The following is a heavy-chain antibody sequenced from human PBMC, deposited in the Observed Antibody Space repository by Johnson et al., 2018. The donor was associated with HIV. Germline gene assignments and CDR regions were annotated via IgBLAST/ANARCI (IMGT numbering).Heavy chain of an antibody. Sequence: QVQLVESGGGVVQPGRSLRLSCAASGFTFSSYAMHWVRQAPGKGLAWVAVISYDGSNKYYADSVKGRFTISRDNSKNTLYLQMNSLRAEDTAVYYCAKDKVEEDYYDSSGYYRPHDAFDIWGQGTMVTVSS. J-gene: IGHJ3*02. CDR3: AKDKVEEDYYDSSGYYRPHDAFDI. CDR1: GFTFSSYA. V-gene: IGHV3-30*04. D-gene: IGHD3-22*01. CDR2: ISYDGSNK.